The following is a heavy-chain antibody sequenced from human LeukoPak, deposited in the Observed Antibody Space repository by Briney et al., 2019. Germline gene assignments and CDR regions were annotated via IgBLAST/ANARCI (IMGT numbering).Heavy chain of an antibody. J-gene: IGHJ1*01. CDR1: GYTFTDYY. Sequence: ASVKVSCKVSGYTFTDYYMHWVQQVPGKGLEWMGLVDPEDGETIYTEEFQGRVTITADTSIDTAYMELSSLRSEDTAVYYCATVLAVAGAGYFHHWGQGTLVTVSS. CDR3: ATVLAVAGAGYFHH. CDR2: VDPEDGET. V-gene: IGHV1-69-2*01. D-gene: IGHD6-19*01.